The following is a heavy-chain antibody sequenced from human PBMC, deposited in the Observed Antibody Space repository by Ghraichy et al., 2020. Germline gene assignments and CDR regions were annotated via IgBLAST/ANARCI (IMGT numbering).Heavy chain of an antibody. CDR1: GFTFSDYY. D-gene: IGHD3-3*01. Sequence: GESLNISCAASGFTFSDYYMSWIRQAPGKGLEWVSYISSSGSTIYYADSVKGRFTISRDNAKNSLYLQMNSLRAEDTAVYYCARAITIFGGDMDVWGQGTTVTVSS. J-gene: IGHJ6*02. CDR2: ISSSGSTI. CDR3: ARAITIFGGDMDV. V-gene: IGHV3-11*01.